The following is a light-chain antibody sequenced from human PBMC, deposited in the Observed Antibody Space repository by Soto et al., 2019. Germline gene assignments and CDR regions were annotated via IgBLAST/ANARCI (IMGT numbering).Light chain of an antibody. V-gene: IGKV1-5*01. CDR1: QSMSTW. J-gene: IGKJ1*01. CDR3: QQYHCSST. CDR2: DAS. Sequence: DIQMTQSPSTLSASVGDRVTITCRASQSMSTWLAWYQQKPGKAPKLLIYDASSLESGVPSRFSGSGSGTEFTLTISSLQPDDLATYYCQQYHCSSTFGQGTKV.